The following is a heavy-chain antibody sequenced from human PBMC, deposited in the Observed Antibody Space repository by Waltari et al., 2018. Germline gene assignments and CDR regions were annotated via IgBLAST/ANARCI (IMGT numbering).Heavy chain of an antibody. CDR1: GGSISSHY. Sequence: QVQLQESGPGLVKPSETLSLTCTVSGGSISSHYWSWIRQPPGQGLEWIGYIYYSGSTNYNPSLKSRVTISVDTSKNQFSLKLSSVTAADTAVYYCARVSNSFDWLSYQAKYYFDYWGQGTLVTVSS. J-gene: IGHJ4*02. CDR3: ARVSNSFDWLSYQAKYYFDY. V-gene: IGHV4-59*11. CDR2: IYYSGST. D-gene: IGHD3-9*01.